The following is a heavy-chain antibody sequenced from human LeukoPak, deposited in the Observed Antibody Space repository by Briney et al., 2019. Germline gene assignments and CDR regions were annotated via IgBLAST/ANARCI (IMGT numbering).Heavy chain of an antibody. CDR2: INSNTGNP. V-gene: IGHV7-4-1*02. J-gene: IGHJ4*02. CDR1: GYTFTSYY. Sequence: ASVKVSCKASGYTFTSYYMHWVRQAPGQGLEWMGWINSNTGNPTYAQGFTGRFVFSLDTSVSTAYLQISSLKAGDTAVYYCARGVGSSSWYYDYWGQGTLVTVSS. CDR3: ARGVGSSSWYYDY. D-gene: IGHD6-13*01.